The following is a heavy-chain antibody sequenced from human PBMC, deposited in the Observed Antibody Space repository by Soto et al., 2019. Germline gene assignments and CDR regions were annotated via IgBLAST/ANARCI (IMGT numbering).Heavy chain of an antibody. J-gene: IGHJ5*02. Sequence: EVQLLESGGGLVQPGGSLRLACAASGFSFSSYAMVWVRQAPGKGLEWVSVISARGGSSYFADSVKGRFTISRDNSKNVLSLEMNSLRAEDTATYFCVKGSIEYSASVDRWGQGTLVLVSS. CDR1: GFSFSSYA. CDR3: VKGSIEYSASVDR. D-gene: IGHD5-12*01. V-gene: IGHV3-23*01. CDR2: ISARGGSS.